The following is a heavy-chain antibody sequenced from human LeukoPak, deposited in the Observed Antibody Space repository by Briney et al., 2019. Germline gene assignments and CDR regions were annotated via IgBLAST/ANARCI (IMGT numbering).Heavy chain of an antibody. CDR1: GFTFSSYS. CDR2: ISSSSSYI. CDR3: ARDLSSWYGSDY. J-gene: IGHJ4*02. Sequence: PGGSLRLSCAASGFTFSSYSMNWVRQAPGKGLEWVSSISSSSSYIYYADSVKGRFTISRDNAKNSLYLQMNSLRAEDTAVYYCARDLSSWYGSDYWGQGTLVTVSS. D-gene: IGHD6-13*01. V-gene: IGHV3-21*01.